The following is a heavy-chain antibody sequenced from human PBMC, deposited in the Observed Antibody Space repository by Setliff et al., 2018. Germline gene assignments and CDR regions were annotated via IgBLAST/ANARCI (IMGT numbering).Heavy chain of an antibody. CDR3: TRRSANSSAD. CDR1: GFTFSGSA. V-gene: IGHV3-73*01. J-gene: IGHJ4*02. D-gene: IGHD6-19*01. Sequence: PGGSLRLSCAASGFTFSGSAMHWVRQASGKGLEWVGRIRSKANSYATAYAASVKGRFTISRDDSKNMAYLQMNSLRTEDTAVYYCTRRSANSSADWGQGTLVTVSS. CDR2: IRSKANSYAT.